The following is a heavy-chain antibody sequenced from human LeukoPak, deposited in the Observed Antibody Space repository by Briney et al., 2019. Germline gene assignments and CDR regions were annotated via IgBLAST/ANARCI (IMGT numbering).Heavy chain of an antibody. Sequence: GGSLRLSCAASGFIFSNYGMNWVRQAPGKGLEWVAAISASGSATSYADSVRGRFTISRDNSKSTTYLQMNNLRAEDTAVYYCAKDRAGDQYFDCWGQGTLVTVSS. CDR2: ISASGSAT. J-gene: IGHJ4*02. CDR1: GFIFSNYG. V-gene: IGHV3-23*01. CDR3: AKDRAGDQYFDC. D-gene: IGHD7-27*01.